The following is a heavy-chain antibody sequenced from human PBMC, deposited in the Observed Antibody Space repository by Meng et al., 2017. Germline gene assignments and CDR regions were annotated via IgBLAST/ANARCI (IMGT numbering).Heavy chain of an antibody. CDR1: GFTFSSFE. J-gene: IGHJ3*02. CDR2: ISSSGSTI. Sequence: GGSLRLSCAASGFTFSSFEMNWVRQAPGKGLEWVSYISSSGSTIYYANSVSGRFTISRDNAKSSLYLQMNSLRAEDTAVYYCAREGYYEFDIWGQGTMVTVSS. D-gene: IGHD3-22*01. CDR3: AREGYYEFDI. V-gene: IGHV3-48*03.